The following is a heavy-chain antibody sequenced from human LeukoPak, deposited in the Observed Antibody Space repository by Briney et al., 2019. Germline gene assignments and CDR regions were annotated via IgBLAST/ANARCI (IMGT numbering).Heavy chain of an antibody. CDR3: ASYFWSGYYYDY. J-gene: IGHJ4*02. V-gene: IGHV1-69*04. CDR2: IIPILGIA. Sequence: SVKVSCKASGYTFTSYDINWVRQAPGQGLEWMGRIIPILGIANYAQKFQGRVTITADKSTSTAYMELSSLRSEDTAVYYCASYFWSGYYYDYWGQGTLVTVSS. CDR1: GYTFTSYD. D-gene: IGHD3-3*01.